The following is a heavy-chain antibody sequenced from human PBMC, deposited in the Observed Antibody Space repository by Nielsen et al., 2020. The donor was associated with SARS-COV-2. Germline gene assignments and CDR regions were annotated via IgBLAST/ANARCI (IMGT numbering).Heavy chain of an antibody. CDR3: ARAGDSSGWYDYYGMDV. Sequence: SQTPSLTRAISGDSVPSNSAAWNWIRQSPSRGLEWLGRTYYRSKWYNDYAVSVKSRITINPDTSKNQFSLQLNSVTPEDTAVYYCARAGDSSGWYDYYGMDVWGQGTTVTVSS. D-gene: IGHD6-19*01. CDR2: TYYRSKWYN. CDR1: GDSVPSNSAA. V-gene: IGHV6-1*01. J-gene: IGHJ6*02.